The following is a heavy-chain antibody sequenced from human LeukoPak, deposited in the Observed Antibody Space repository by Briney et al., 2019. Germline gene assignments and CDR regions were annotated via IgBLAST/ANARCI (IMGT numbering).Heavy chain of an antibody. J-gene: IGHJ4*02. CDR3: ARRYSSGWRLGYYFDY. CDR1: GGSISSYY. V-gene: IGHV4-4*09. Sequence: SETLSLTCTVSGGSISSYYWSWIRQPPGKGLEWIGYIYTSGSTNYNPSLKSRVTISVDTSKNQFSLKLSSVSAADTAVYYCARRYSSGWRLGYYFDYWGQGTLVTVSS. CDR2: IYTSGST. D-gene: IGHD6-19*01.